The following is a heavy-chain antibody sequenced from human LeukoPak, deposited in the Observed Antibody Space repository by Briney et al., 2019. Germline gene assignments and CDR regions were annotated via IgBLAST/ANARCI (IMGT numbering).Heavy chain of an antibody. CDR1: GYTFSDYL. Sequence: GASVKVSCKASGYTFSDYLIHWVRQAPGQGLEWMGWISPNSGGTNYAQKFQGRVTMTRDTSISTAYMEVSSLRSDDTAVYYCARGCTNSSNYTSGFDYWGQGTLVTVSS. J-gene: IGHJ4*02. V-gene: IGHV1-2*02. CDR3: ARGCTNSSNYTSGFDY. D-gene: IGHD2-8*01. CDR2: ISPNSGGT.